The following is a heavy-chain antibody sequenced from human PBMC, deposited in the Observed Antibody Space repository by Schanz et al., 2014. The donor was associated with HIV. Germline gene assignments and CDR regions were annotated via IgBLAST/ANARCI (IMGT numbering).Heavy chain of an antibody. Sequence: QVHLVESGGGLVKPGGSLRLSCAASEFIFSSYGIHWVRQAPGKGLEWVAVISNDGSNEYYADSVKGRFTLSRDNSENTVYLQMNSLRAEDTAVYYCAKEWYYGSGSMDYGLDVWGQGTTVTVSS. CDR2: ISNDGSNE. J-gene: IGHJ6*02. CDR1: EFIFSSYG. CDR3: AKEWYYGSGSMDYGLDV. V-gene: IGHV3-30*18. D-gene: IGHD3-10*01.